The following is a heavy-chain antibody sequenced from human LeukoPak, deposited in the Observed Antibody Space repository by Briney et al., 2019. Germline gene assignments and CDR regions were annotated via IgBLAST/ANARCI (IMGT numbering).Heavy chain of an antibody. Sequence: PGGSLRLSCAASGFTFSTYEMTWVRQSPGKGLEWVSYISSSGSTIYYADSVKGRFTISRDNARNSLYLQMNSLRAEDTAVYYCAKLREWELPDLFDYWGQGTLVTVSS. J-gene: IGHJ4*02. CDR2: ISSSGSTI. CDR3: AKLREWELPDLFDY. D-gene: IGHD1-26*01. CDR1: GFTFSTYE. V-gene: IGHV3-48*03.